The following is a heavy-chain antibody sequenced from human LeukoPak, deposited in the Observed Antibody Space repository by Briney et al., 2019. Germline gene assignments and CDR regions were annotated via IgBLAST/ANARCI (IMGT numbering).Heavy chain of an antibody. CDR1: GFTFSNYA. Sequence: PGGSLRLSCAASGFTFSNYAMSWVRQSPGKGPEWVSAISGSGGSTYYADSVKGRFTISRDNSKNTLYLQMNSLRAEDTAVYYCAKALVQLLDYYYYGMDVWGQGTTVTVSS. D-gene: IGHD5-18*01. CDR2: ISGSGGST. V-gene: IGHV3-23*01. J-gene: IGHJ6*02. CDR3: AKALVQLLDYYYYGMDV.